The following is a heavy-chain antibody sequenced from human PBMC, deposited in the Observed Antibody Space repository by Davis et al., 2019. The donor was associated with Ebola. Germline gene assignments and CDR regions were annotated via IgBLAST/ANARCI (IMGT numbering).Heavy chain of an antibody. V-gene: IGHV3-23*01. CDR1: GFTFSSYA. CDR2: ISGSGSST. D-gene: IGHD1-26*01. Sequence: GESLKISCAASGFTFSSYAMSWVRQAPGKGLEWVSAISGSGSSTYYAGSVKGRFTISRDNSNNTLYLQMNSLRAEDTAVYYCAKTYGWELLEGFDYWGQGTLVTVSS. J-gene: IGHJ4*02. CDR3: AKTYGWELLEGFDY.